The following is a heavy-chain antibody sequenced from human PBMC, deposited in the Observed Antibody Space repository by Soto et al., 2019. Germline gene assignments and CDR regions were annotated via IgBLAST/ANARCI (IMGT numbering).Heavy chain of an antibody. CDR1: GFTFSSYG. Sequence: GGSLRLSCAASGFTFSSYGMHWVRQAPGKGLEWVAVISYDGSNKYYADSVKGRFTISRDNSKNTLYLQMNSLRAEDTAVYYCAKFYGGDSAHTYTLDPWGQGTLVTVSS. D-gene: IGHD2-21*02. J-gene: IGHJ5*02. V-gene: IGHV3-30*18. CDR2: ISYDGSNK. CDR3: AKFYGGDSAHTYTLDP.